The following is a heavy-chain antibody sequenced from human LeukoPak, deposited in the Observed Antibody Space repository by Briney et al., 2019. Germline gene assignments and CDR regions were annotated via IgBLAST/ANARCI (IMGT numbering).Heavy chain of an antibody. CDR1: GGSFSGYY. CDR2: INHSGST. J-gene: IGHJ6*03. CDR3: ARAPDYGDYVRVEYYYIDV. V-gene: IGHV4-34*01. Sequence: SETLSLTCAVYGGSFSGYYWSWILQPPGKGLEWIGEINHSGSTNYNPSLKSRVTISVDTSKNQFSLKLSSVTAADTAVYYCARAPDYGDYVRVEYYYIDVWGKGTTVTVSS. D-gene: IGHD4-17*01.